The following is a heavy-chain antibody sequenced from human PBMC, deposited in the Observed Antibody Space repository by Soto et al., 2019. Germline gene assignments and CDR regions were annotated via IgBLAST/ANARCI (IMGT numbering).Heavy chain of an antibody. Sequence: GGSLRLSCAASGFTFSSYSMNWVRQAPGKGLEWVSYISSSSSTIYYADSVKGRFTISRDNAKNSLYLQMNSLRAEDTAVYYCARSFGELYFDYWGQGTLVTVSS. D-gene: IGHD3-10*01. CDR1: GFTFSSYS. V-gene: IGHV3-48*04. CDR3: ARSFGELYFDY. J-gene: IGHJ4*02. CDR2: ISSSSSTI.